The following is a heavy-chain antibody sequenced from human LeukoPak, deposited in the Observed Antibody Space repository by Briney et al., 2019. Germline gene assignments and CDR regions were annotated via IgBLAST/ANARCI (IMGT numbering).Heavy chain of an antibody. J-gene: IGHJ3*02. CDR3: AKEGGAFDI. D-gene: IGHD3-16*01. Sequence: GGSLRLSCAASRLTISIYAMSWVRQAPGKGLEWVSTISGGGGGTYYADSVKGRFAISRDNSKNTLYLQMSSLRAEDTAVYYCAKEGGAFDIWGQGTMVTVSS. CDR2: ISGGGGGT. V-gene: IGHV3-23*01. CDR1: RLTISIYA.